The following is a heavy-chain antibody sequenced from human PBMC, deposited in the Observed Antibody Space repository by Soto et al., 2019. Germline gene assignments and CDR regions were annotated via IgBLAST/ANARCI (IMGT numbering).Heavy chain of an antibody. D-gene: IGHD4-17*01. V-gene: IGHV4-59*12. CDR1: GVSISSYY. J-gene: IGHJ4*02. CDR2: IYYSGST. CDR3: ARSGDYGLCFDY. Sequence: SETLSLTCTVSGVSISSYYWSWIRQPPGKGLEWIGYIYYSGSTYYNPSLKSRVTISVDTSKNQFSLKLSSVTAADTAVYYCARSGDYGLCFDYWGQGTLVTVSS.